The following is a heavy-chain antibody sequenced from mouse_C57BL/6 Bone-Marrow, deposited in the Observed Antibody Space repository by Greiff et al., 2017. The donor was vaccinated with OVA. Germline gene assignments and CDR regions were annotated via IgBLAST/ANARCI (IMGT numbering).Heavy chain of an antibody. CDR2: INPSTGGT. CDR1: GYSFTGYY. Sequence: DVQLVESGPELVKPGASVKISCKASGYSFTGYYMNWVKQSPVKSLEWIGEINPSTGGTTYNQKFKAKATLTVDKSSSTAYMQLKSPTSEDSAVYYCASWGKGGGFDYWGQGTTLTVSS. V-gene: IGHV1-42*01. CDR3: ASWGKGGGFDY. D-gene: IGHD1-1*02. J-gene: IGHJ2*01.